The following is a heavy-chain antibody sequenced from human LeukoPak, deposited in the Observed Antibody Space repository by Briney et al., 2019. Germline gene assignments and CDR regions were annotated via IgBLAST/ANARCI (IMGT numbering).Heavy chain of an antibody. CDR1: GYTFTSYD. Sequence: GASVKVSCKASGYTFTSYDINWVRQATGQGLEWMGWMNPNSGNTGYAQKFQGRVTITRNTSISTAYMELSSLRSEDTAVYYCATDSGWLITGKTDAFDIWGQGTMVTVSS. CDR3: ATDSGWLITGKTDAFDI. CDR2: MNPNSGNT. D-gene: IGHD6-19*01. V-gene: IGHV1-8*03. J-gene: IGHJ3*02.